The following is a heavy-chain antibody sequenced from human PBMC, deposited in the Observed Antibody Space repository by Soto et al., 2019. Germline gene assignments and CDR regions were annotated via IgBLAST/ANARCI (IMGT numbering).Heavy chain of an antibody. J-gene: IGHJ3*02. CDR1: GFTFSNAW. Sequence: GGSLRLSCAASGFTFSNAWMSWVRQAPGKGLEWVGRIKSKTAGGTTEYASPVKGRCTIIRDDSKNTLYLQMNSLQTEDTGVNYCTTDPDDYVWGSYRDAFDIWGQGTMVTVSS. D-gene: IGHD3-16*02. CDR3: TTDPDDYVWGSYRDAFDI. CDR2: IKSKTAGGTT. V-gene: IGHV3-15*01.